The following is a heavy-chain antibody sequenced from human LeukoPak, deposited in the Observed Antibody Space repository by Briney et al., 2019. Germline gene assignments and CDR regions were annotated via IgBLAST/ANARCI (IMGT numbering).Heavy chain of an antibody. Sequence: PGSLSLTCTVSGGSTCGYSSTWVRLPPPKGLEWVGLISYSGVTKYNSSLQSRVTMSLNAYNSQFSLKLSSVTAADTAIYYCARTPIHYYDSGKPWWTGFDIWGQGAMVTVSS. D-gene: IGHD3-10*01. CDR3: ARTPIHYYDSGKPWWTGFDI. CDR1: GGSTCGYS. V-gene: IGHV4-59*01. J-gene: IGHJ3*02. CDR2: ISYSGVT.